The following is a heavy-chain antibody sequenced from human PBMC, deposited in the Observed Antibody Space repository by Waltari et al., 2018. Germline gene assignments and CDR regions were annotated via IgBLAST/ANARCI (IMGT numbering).Heavy chain of an antibody. V-gene: IGHV4-59*01. CDR3: ARKPFWSGSSGFDY. CDR2: IYYSGST. CDR1: GGSLRTSY. D-gene: IGHD3-3*01. J-gene: IGHJ4*02. Sequence: QVQLQESGPGLVKPSVTLSLTCPVSGGSLRTSYSSWIRHPPRKGLEWIGYIYYSGSTNYNPSLKSRVTISVDTSKNQFSLKLSSVTAADTAVYYCARKPFWSGSSGFDYWGQGTLVTVSS.